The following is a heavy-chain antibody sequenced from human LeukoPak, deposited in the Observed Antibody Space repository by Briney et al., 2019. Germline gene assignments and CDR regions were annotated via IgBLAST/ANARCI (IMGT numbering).Heavy chain of an antibody. Sequence: GALILSCAASGFTFSSYWMSWVRRAPGKGLEWVANIKQDGSEKYYVDSVKGRFTISRDNAKNSLYLQMNSLRAEDTAVYYCAREAKSDDSSGSTNYYGMDVWGQGTTVTVSS. CDR3: AREAKSDDSSGSTNYYGMDV. CDR1: GFTFSSYW. D-gene: IGHD3-22*01. V-gene: IGHV3-7*01. CDR2: IKQDGSEK. J-gene: IGHJ6*02.